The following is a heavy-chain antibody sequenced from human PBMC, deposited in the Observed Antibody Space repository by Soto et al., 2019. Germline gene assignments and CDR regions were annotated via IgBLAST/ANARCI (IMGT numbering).Heavy chain of an antibody. V-gene: IGHV1-24*01. CDR1: GYTLTELS. Sequence: GASVKVSFRVSGYTLTELSMHWVRQAPGKGREWMGGFDPEDGETIYAQKFQGRVTMTEYTSTDTAHMGLSSMRSEDTAVHYCATSDSSSFWWFDPWGQGTLVTISS. D-gene: IGHD6-6*01. CDR3: ATSDSSSFWWFDP. CDR2: FDPEDGET. J-gene: IGHJ5*02.